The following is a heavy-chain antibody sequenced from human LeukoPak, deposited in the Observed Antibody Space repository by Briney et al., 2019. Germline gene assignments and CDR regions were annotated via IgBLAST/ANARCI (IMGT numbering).Heavy chain of an antibody. CDR1: GGSFSGYY. Sequence: KSSETLSLTCAVYGGSFSGYYWSWIRQPPGKGLEWIGEINHSGSTNYNPSLKSRVTISVDTSKNQFSLKLSSVTAADTAVYYCARVIVDRIISAAFDIWGQGTMVTVSS. CDR2: INHSGST. CDR3: ARVIVDRIISAAFDI. D-gene: IGHD2-15*01. V-gene: IGHV4-34*01. J-gene: IGHJ3*02.